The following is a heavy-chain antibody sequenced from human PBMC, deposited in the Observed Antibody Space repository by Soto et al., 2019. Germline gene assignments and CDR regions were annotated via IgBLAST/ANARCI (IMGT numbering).Heavy chain of an antibody. CDR3: AKDSWAIFGVPAGEYYAMDV. V-gene: IGHV3-64*04. D-gene: IGHD3-3*01. J-gene: IGHJ6*02. CDR2: ISSNGGST. Sequence: GSLRLSCSASGFTFSSYAMHWVRQAPGKGLEYVSAISSNGGSTYYADSVKGRFTISRDNSKNTVYLQMNDLRVEDAAEYFCAKDSWAIFGVPAGEYYAMDVWGQGTTVTVSS. CDR1: GFTFSSYA.